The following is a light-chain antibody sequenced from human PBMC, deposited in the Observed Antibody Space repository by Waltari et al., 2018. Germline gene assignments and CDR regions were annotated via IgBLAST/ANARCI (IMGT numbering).Light chain of an antibody. J-gene: IGKJ1*01. CDR3: QMYVRLPVT. V-gene: IGKV3-20*01. CDR1: QGVGRS. CDR2: GAS. Sequence: ETVLTQSPGTLSLSPGEGATLSCRASQGVGRSLVWYQQKPGRAPRLLIYGASIRATGIPDRFTGSGSGTDFSLTISRLEPEDSAVYYCQMYVRLPVTFGQGTKVE.